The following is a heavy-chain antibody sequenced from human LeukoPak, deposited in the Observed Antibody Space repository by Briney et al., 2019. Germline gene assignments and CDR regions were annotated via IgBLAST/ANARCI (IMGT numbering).Heavy chain of an antibody. D-gene: IGHD6-19*01. V-gene: IGHV1-2*02. CDR1: GYTFTGYY. J-gene: IGHJ4*02. CDR3: AREDPGGWYDY. Sequence: ASVKVSCKASGYTFTGYYMHWVRQAPGQGVEWMGWINPNNGGTNYAQKFKGRVTMTRDTPISTAYMELSRLRSDDTAVYYCAREDPGGWYDYWGQGTLVTVSS. CDR2: INPNNGGT.